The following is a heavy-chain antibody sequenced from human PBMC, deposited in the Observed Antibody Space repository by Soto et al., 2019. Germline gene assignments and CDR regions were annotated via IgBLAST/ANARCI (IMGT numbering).Heavy chain of an antibody. D-gene: IGHD3-10*01. J-gene: IGHJ6*01. CDR2: IIPIFGTA. Sequence: ASVKVSCKASGGTFSSYAISWVRQAPGQGLEWMGGIIPIFGTAHYAQKFQGRVTITADKSTSTAYMELSSLRSEDTAVYYCARAGRLWSGMDVWGQGTTVTVSS. CDR1: GGTFSSYA. V-gene: IGHV1-69*06. CDR3: ARAGRLWSGMDV.